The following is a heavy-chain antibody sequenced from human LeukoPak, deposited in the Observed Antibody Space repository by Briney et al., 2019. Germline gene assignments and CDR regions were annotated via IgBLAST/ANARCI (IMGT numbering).Heavy chain of an antibody. J-gene: IGHJ4*02. CDR3: AKDLSPMVPFDY. CDR2: ISYDGSNK. Sequence: GGSLRLSCAASGFTFSSYTMHWVRQAPGKGLEWVAIISYDGSNKYYADSVKGRFTISRDNSKSTLYLQMNSLRVEDTAVYYCAKDLSPMVPFDYWGQGTLVTVSS. CDR1: GFTFSSYT. D-gene: IGHD6-13*01. V-gene: IGHV3-30-3*01.